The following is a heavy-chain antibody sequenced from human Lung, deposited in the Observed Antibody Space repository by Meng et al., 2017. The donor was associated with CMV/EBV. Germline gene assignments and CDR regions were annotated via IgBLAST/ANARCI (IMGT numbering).Heavy chain of an antibody. CDR3: AREPYDYDSSRDY. CDR1: GFTFSSTW. V-gene: IGHV3-74*01. D-gene: IGHD3-22*01. J-gene: IGHJ4*02. Sequence: GGSXRLSCAASGFTFSSTWMHWVRQAPGKGLVWVSRINSVGSSTIYADSVKGRFTISIDNAKNTLYLQMNSLRSEDTAVYYCAREPYDYDSSRDYWGQGTXVTVSS. CDR2: INSVGSST.